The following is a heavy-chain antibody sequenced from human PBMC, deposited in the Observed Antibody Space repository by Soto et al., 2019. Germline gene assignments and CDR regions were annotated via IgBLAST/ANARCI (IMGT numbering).Heavy chain of an antibody. CDR1: GGSISSYY. J-gene: IGHJ5*02. Sequence: SETQSLTCTVSGGSISSYYWSWIRQPPGKGLEWIGYIYYSGSTNYNPSLKSRVTISVDTSKNQFSLKLSSVTAADTAVYYCARGDGSGSFDWFAPWGRGTLVPVSS. V-gene: IGHV4-59*01. CDR2: IYYSGST. CDR3: ARGDGSGSFDWFAP. D-gene: IGHD3-10*01.